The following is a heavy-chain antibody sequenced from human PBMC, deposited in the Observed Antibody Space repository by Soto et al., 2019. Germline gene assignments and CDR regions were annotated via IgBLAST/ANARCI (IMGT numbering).Heavy chain of an antibody. CDR3: ARGPLPLVRRHFWFDP. CDR1: SGSFYAYH. CDR2: INHTGND. Sequence: SETLSLTSVVHSGSFYAYHWTCFRQFAEEGLQWIGDINHTGNDKYNTTLGSRVAMSIDTSKEQFSLELTSVTAADSAIYFCARGPLPLVRRHFWFDPWGQGTLVTVSS. D-gene: IGHD3-10*01. V-gene: IGHV4-34*01. J-gene: IGHJ5*02.